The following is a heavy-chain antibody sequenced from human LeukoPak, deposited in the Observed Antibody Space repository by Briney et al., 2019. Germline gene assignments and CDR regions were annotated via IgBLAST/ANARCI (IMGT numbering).Heavy chain of an antibody. J-gene: IGHJ4*02. CDR1: GGSITSGGYY. Sequence: PSRTLSLTCTVSGGSITSGGYYWSWIRQLPGKGLEWIGYIYYSGTTSYNPSLKSRLTISLDTSENQFSLKLSSVTAADTAAYYCARGSTGDKSNNWGQGTLVTVSS. V-gene: IGHV4-31*03. D-gene: IGHD7-27*01. CDR2: IYYSGTT. CDR3: ARGSTGDKSNN.